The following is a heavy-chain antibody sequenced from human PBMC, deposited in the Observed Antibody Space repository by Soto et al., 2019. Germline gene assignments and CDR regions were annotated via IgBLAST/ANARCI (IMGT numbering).Heavy chain of an antibody. Sequence: GGSLRLSCAASGFTFTDYALSWVRQAPGKGLEWVATISGIGGSAYLADSVKGRLSISRDNSKNTVSLLMNSLRAEDTAVYFCARGSSGYISSWYYFDYWGRGTLVTVSS. CDR1: GFTFTDYA. CDR2: ISGIGGSA. J-gene: IGHJ4*02. V-gene: IGHV3-23*01. D-gene: IGHD6-13*01. CDR3: ARGSSGYISSWYYFDY.